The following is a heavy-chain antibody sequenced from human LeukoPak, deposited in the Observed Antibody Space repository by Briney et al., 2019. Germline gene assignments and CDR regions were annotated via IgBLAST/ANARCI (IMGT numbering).Heavy chain of an antibody. CDR3: ARDRQWLVDH. V-gene: IGHV4-4*07. J-gene: IGHJ5*02. Sequence: SETLSLTCTVPGDSISSYYWSWIRQPAGKGLEWIGRVYVTGSTNLNPALQSRLTMSVDTSKNQFSLKLTSVTAADTAVYYSARDRQWLVDHWGQGTLVTVSS. D-gene: IGHD6-19*01. CDR1: GDSISSYY. CDR2: VYVTGST.